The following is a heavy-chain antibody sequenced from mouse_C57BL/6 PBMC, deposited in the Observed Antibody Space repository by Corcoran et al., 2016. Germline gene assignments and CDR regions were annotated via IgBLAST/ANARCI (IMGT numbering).Heavy chain of an antibody. Sequence: EVQLQQSGPVLVKPGASVKMSCKASGYTFTDYYMNWVKQSHGKSLEWIGVINPYNGGTSYNQKFKGKATLTVDKSSSTAYMELNSLTSEDSAVYYGARESSAWFAYWCQGTLVTVSA. V-gene: IGHV1-19*01. D-gene: IGHD3-1*01. J-gene: IGHJ3*01. CDR1: GYTFTDYY. CDR3: ARESSAWFAY. CDR2: INPYNGGT.